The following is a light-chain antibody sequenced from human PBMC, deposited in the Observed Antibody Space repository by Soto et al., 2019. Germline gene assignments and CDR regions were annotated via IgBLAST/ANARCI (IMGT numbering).Light chain of an antibody. CDR2: GPS. CDR1: QSVSYN. J-gene: IGKJ1*01. Sequence: EIVMAQSPATLSVSPGERATLSCRASQSVSYNLAWYQHKPGKAPRLLIYGPSIRATGIPARFSGSGSGTEFTLTISSLQSEDFAIYYCQQYNNWPRTFGQGTKVDIK. CDR3: QQYNNWPRT. V-gene: IGKV3-15*01.